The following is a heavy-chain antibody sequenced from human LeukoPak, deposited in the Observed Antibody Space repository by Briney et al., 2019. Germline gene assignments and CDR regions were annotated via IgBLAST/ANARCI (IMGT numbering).Heavy chain of an antibody. CDR3: ARDLRPGLPYYYYYMDV. J-gene: IGHJ6*03. D-gene: IGHD2-15*01. CDR2: INTNTGNP. CDR1: GYTFTSYG. Sequence: GASVKVSCKASGYTFTSYGISWVRQAPGQGLEWMGWINTNTGNPTCAQGFTGRFVFSLDTSVSTAYLQISSLKAEDTAVYYCARDLRPGLPYYYYYMDVWGKGTTVTVSS. V-gene: IGHV7-4-1*02.